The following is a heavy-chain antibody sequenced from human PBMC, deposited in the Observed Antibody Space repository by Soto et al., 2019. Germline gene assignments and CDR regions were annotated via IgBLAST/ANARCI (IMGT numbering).Heavy chain of an antibody. V-gene: IGHV4-34*01. J-gene: IGHJ4*02. Sequence: SETLSLTCAVYGGSFSVYYWSWIRQPPGKGLEWIGEINHSGSTNYNPSLKSRVTISVDTSKNQFSLKLSSVTAADTAVYYCARDGYVSPNIVVVVAASYFDYWGQGTLVTVSS. CDR3: ARDGYVSPNIVVVVAASYFDY. D-gene: IGHD2-15*01. CDR2: INHSGST. CDR1: GGSFSVYY.